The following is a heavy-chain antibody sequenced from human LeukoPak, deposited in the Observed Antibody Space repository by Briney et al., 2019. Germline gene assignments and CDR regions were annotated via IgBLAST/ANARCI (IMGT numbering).Heavy chain of an antibody. Sequence: ASVKVSCKASGYTFTSYGISWVRQAPGQGLEWMGWISAYNGNTNYAQKLQGRVTMTTDTSTSTAYMELRSLRSEDTAVYYCATDQFDFWSGYNWGQGTLVTVSS. D-gene: IGHD3-3*01. CDR2: ISAYNGNT. CDR1: GYTFTSYG. J-gene: IGHJ4*02. CDR3: ATDQFDFWSGYN. V-gene: IGHV1-18*01.